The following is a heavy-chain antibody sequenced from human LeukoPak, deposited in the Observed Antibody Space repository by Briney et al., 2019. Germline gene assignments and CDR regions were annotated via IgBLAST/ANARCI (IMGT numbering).Heavy chain of an antibody. V-gene: IGHV1-3*01. CDR2: ISAGNI. J-gene: IGHJ6*02. CDR1: GYTFSDYP. CDR3: ARVAYVMDV. Sequence: RASVTVSCRASGYTFSDYPIHWLRQAPGQRFEWMGWISAGNIKYSQNFQDRINITRDTSASTVNMELSSLMSADTAVCYCARVAYVMDVWGQGTTVVVSS. D-gene: IGHD2-8*01.